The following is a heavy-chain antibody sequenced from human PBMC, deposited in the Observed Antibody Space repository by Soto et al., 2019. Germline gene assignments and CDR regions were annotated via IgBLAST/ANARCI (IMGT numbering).Heavy chain of an antibody. CDR1: GGTFSSYA. J-gene: IGHJ6*02. D-gene: IGHD2-21*02. V-gene: IGHV1-69*13. CDR2: IIPMFDST. CDR3: ARRVVVTSVRDIAYYYYGLDV. Sequence: SVKVSCKAFGGTFSSYAICWVRQAPGQGLEWMGGIIPMFDSTNYAQKFQGRVTITADESTSTAFMELSSLRSEDTAVYYCARRVVVTSVRDIAYYYYGLDVWGQGTTVTV.